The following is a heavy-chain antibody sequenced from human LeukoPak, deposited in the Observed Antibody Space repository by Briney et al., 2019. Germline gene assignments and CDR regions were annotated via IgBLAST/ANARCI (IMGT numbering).Heavy chain of an antibody. CDR1: GFTFSTYA. D-gene: IGHD2-21*01. V-gene: IGHV3-23*01. Sequence: GGSLRLSCAASGFTFSTYAMSWVRQAPGKGLEWVSGISGSGGSTYYADSVKGRFTISRDDSKKTLYLQMNSLRAEDAAVYFCAKAPVTSCRGAYCYPFDSWGQGTLVTVSS. J-gene: IGHJ4*02. CDR2: ISGSGGST. CDR3: AKAPVTSCRGAYCYPFDS.